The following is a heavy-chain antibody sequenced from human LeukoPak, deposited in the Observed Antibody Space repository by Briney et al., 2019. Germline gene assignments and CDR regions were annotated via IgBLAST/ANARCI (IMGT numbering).Heavy chain of an antibody. CDR1: GYTFTSYA. Sequence: ASVKVSCTASGYTFTSYAMNWVRQAPGQGLEWMGWINTNTGNPTYAQGFTGRFVSSLDTSVSTAYLQISSLKAEDTAVYYCAREASTAAADPWGQGTLVTVSS. V-gene: IGHV7-4-1*02. CDR2: INTNTGNP. J-gene: IGHJ5*02. CDR3: AREASTAAADP. D-gene: IGHD6-13*01.